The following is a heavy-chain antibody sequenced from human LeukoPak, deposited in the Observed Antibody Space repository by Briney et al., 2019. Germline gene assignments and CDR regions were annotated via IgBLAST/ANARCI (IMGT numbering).Heavy chain of an antibody. CDR1: GGSISSYY. Sequence: SETLSLTCTVSGGSISSYYWSWIRQPAGKGLEWIGRIYTSGSTNYNPSLKGRVTMSVDTSKNQFSLKLSSVTAADTAVYYCARVSGSSNPYYYYYMDVWGKGTTVTVSS. V-gene: IGHV4-4*07. CDR3: ARVSGSSNPYYYYYMDV. D-gene: IGHD6-19*01. J-gene: IGHJ6*03. CDR2: IYTSGST.